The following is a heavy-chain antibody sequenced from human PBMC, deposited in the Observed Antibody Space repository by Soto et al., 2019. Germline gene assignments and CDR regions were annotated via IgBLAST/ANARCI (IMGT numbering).Heavy chain of an antibody. V-gene: IGHV3-48*02. CDR1: GFTFTNYG. CDR3: ARGGAARPDY. Sequence: GGSLRLSCAASGFTFTNYGMNWVRQTPGKGPEWVSYISGSGSPTYANSVKGRFTISRDNAKNSVYLQMNNLRDEDTAVYYCARGGAARPDYWGQGIQVTSPQ. J-gene: IGHJ4*02. CDR2: ISGSGSPT. D-gene: IGHD6-6*01.